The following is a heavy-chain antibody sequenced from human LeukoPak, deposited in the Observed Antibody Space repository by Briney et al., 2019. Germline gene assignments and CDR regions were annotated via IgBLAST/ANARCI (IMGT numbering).Heavy chain of an antibody. CDR3: AKVGFSEMEWLLYSDH. J-gene: IGHJ4*02. D-gene: IGHD3-3*01. CDR2: ISGSSGHT. Sequence: GGSLRLSCAASGFTFSNWMNWVRQAPGKGLEWVSAISGSSGHTYYADSVKGRFTISRDNSKNTLYLQMNSLRAEDTAVYYCAKVGFSEMEWLLYSDHWGQGTLVTVSS. V-gene: IGHV3-23*01. CDR1: GFTFSNW.